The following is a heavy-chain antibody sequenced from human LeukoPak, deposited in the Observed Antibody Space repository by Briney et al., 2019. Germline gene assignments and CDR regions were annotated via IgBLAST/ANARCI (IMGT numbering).Heavy chain of an antibody. J-gene: IGHJ5*02. CDR1: GGSFSGYY. V-gene: IGHV4-34*01. CDR2: INHSGST. CDR3: ARGWTGGSCYRNDP. D-gene: IGHD2-15*01. Sequence: SETLSLTCAVYGGSFSGYYWSWIRQPPGKGLEWIGEINHSGSTNYNPSLKSRVTISVDTSKNQFSLKLSSVTAADTAVYYCARGWTGGSCYRNDPWGQGTLVTVSS.